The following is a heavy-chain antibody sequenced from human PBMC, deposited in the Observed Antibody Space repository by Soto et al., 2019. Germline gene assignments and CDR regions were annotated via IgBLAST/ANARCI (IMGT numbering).Heavy chain of an antibody. V-gene: IGHV1-58*01. D-gene: IGHD3-9*01. CDR3: AAVRYFDWFVFDY. Sequence: SVKVSCKASGFTFTSSAVQWVRQARGQRLEWIGWIVVGSGNTNYAQKFQERVTITRDMSTSTAYMELSSLRSEDTAVYYCAAVRYFDWFVFDYWGQGTLVTVPS. CDR2: IVVGSGNT. CDR1: GFTFTSSA. J-gene: IGHJ4*02.